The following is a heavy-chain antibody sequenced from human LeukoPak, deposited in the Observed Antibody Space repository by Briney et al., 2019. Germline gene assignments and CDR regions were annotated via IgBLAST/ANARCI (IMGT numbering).Heavy chain of an antibody. J-gene: IGHJ4*02. V-gene: IGHV3-30*03. Sequence: PGGSLRLSCAASRFTFSNYGMHWVRQAPGKGLEWVAIISYDGSNKYYADSVKGRFTISRDNSKNTLYLQMNSLRADDTAVYYCARGIGTVARYYFDYWGQGILVTVSS. CDR3: ARGIGTVARYYFDY. D-gene: IGHD1-1*01. CDR2: ISYDGSNK. CDR1: RFTFSNYG.